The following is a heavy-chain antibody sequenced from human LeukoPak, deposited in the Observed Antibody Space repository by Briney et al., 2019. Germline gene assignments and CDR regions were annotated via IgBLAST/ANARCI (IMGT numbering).Heavy chain of an antibody. V-gene: IGHV3-23*01. CDR1: GFTFSSYA. D-gene: IGHD4-23*01. Sequence: GGSLRLSCAASGFTFSSYAMSWVRQAPGKGLEWVSAISGSGGSTYYADSVKGRFTISRDNSRNTLYLRMNSLRAEDTAVYYCARRGGFNSANFDYWGRGTLVTVSS. CDR2: ISGSGGST. J-gene: IGHJ4*02. CDR3: ARRGGFNSANFDY.